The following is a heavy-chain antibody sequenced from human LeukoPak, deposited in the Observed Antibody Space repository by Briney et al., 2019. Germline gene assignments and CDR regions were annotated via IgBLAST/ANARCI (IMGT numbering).Heavy chain of an antibody. D-gene: IGHD3-10*01. CDR3: AGSYYGSSQYFDY. Sequence: PSETLSLTCTVSGGSISSYYWSWIRQPPGKGLEWIGYIYYSGSTNYNPSLKSRVTISVDTSKNQFSLKLSSVTAAATAVYYCAGSYYGSSQYFDYWGQGTLVTVSS. CDR2: IYYSGST. CDR1: GGSISSYY. V-gene: IGHV4-59*01. J-gene: IGHJ4*02.